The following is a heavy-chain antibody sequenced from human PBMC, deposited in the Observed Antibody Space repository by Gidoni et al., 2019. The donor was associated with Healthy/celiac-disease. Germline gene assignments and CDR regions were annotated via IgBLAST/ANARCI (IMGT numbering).Heavy chain of an antibody. D-gene: IGHD3-10*01. CDR1: GGSISSYY. J-gene: IGHJ2*01. V-gene: IGHV4-59*01. Sequence: QSQLQESGSGLVKPSETLSLTCTVSGGSISSYYWSWIRQPPGKGLAWIGYIYYSGSTNYNPSLKSRVTISVDTSKNQFSLKLSSVTAADTAVYYCARVIMESWYFDLWGRGTLVTVSS. CDR3: ARVIMESWYFDL. CDR2: IYYSGST.